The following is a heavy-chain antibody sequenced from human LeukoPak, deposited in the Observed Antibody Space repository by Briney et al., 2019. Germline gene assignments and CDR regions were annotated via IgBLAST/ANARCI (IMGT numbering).Heavy chain of an antibody. Sequence: GGSLRLSCAASGFTFSDYYMSWIRQDPGKGLEWVSYISSSGSTIYYADSVKGRFTISRDNAKNSLYLQMNSLRAEDTAVYYCARDQEAVAGRAFDYWGQGTLVTVSS. CDR1: GFTFSDYY. D-gene: IGHD6-19*01. V-gene: IGHV3-11*04. J-gene: IGHJ4*02. CDR3: ARDQEAVAGRAFDY. CDR2: ISSSGSTI.